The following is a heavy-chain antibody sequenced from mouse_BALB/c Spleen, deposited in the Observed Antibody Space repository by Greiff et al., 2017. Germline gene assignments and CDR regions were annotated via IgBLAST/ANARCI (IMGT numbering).Heavy chain of an antibody. CDR1: GFTFSSYA. D-gene: IGHD2-4*01. J-gene: IGHJ4*01. Sequence: EVQLVESGGGLVKPGGSLKLSCAASGFTFSSYAMSWVRQSPEKRLEWVAEISSGGSYTYYPDTVTGRFTISRDNAKNTLYLEMSSLRSEDTAMYYCARDYDYDDAGYAMDYWGQGTSVTVSS. CDR2: ISSGGSYT. CDR3: ARDYDYDDAGYAMDY. V-gene: IGHV5-9-4*01.